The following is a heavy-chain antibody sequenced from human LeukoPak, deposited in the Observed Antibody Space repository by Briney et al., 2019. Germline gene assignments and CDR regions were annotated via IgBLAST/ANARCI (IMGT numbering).Heavy chain of an antibody. D-gene: IGHD3-22*01. V-gene: IGHV1-2*02. Sequence: GASVKVSCKASGYTFTGYYMHWVRQAPGQGLELMGWINPNSGGTNYAQKFQGRVTMTRDTSISTAYMELSRLRSDDTAVYYCASFGRVATIVVVKAAFDIWGQGTMVTVSS. J-gene: IGHJ3*02. CDR1: GYTFTGYY. CDR2: INPNSGGT. CDR3: ASFGRVATIVVVKAAFDI.